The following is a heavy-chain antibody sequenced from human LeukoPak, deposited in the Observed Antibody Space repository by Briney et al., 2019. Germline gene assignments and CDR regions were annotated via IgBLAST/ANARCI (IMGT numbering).Heavy chain of an antibody. CDR2: VFYSGST. CDR1: GGSINYDY. D-gene: IGHD4-17*01. V-gene: IGHV4-59*01. CDR3: AGYQRTGLSATGLDY. J-gene: IGHJ4*02. Sequence: PSETLSLTCTVSGGSINYDYWSWIRQPPGKGLEWIGCVFYSGSTNYSPSLRGRVALSVDTSKNQFSLRLSSLTASDTAVYYCAGYQRTGLSATGLDYWGQGILVTVSS.